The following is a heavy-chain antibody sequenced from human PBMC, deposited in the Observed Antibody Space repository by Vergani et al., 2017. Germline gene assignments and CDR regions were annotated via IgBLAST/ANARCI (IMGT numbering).Heavy chain of an antibody. V-gene: IGHV4-39*02. CDR3: ARDQGTFWSGYSDYYYGMDV. J-gene: IGHJ6*02. Sequence: QLQLQESGPGLVKPSETLSLTCTVSGGSISSSSYYWGWIRQPPGKGLEWIGSIYYSGSTYYNPSLKSRVTISVDTSKNQFSLKLSSVTAADTAVYYCARDQGTFWSGYSDYYYGMDVWGQGTTVTVSS. CDR2: IYYSGST. CDR1: GGSISSSSYY. D-gene: IGHD3-3*01.